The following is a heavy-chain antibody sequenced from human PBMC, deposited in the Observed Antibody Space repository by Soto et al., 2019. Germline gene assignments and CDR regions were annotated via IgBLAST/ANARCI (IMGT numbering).Heavy chain of an antibody. CDR2: IAYHGSST. Sequence: EVQLVESGGGLVQPGGSLTLSCAVSGFSFSTYAMHWVRRAPGKGLEFVSVIAYHGSSTFYADSLKGRFTVSRDNSRNTLYLHMNNLRPEVSSTYYSVKDLTPNWNYPGLDVWGQGTTVTVSS. D-gene: IGHD2-15*01. V-gene: IGHV3-64D*08. CDR1: GFSFSTYA. CDR3: VKDLTPNWNYPGLDV. J-gene: IGHJ6*02.